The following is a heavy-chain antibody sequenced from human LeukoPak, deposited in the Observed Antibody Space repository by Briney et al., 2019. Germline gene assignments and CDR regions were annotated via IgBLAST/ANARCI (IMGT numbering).Heavy chain of an antibody. CDR3: ARETPVVNLGD. V-gene: IGHV3-72*01. J-gene: IGHJ4*02. CDR1: GFTFSSYA. Sequence: GRSLRLSCAASGFTFSSYAMHWVRQAPGKGLEWVGRSRNKANSYQTEYAASVKGRFTISRDDSKNSVDLEMNSLKIEDTAVYYCARETPVVNLGDWGQGTRVTVSS. D-gene: IGHD4-23*01. CDR2: SRNKANSYQT.